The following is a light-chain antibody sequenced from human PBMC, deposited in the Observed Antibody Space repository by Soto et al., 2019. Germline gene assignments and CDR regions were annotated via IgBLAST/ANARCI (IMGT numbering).Light chain of an antibody. CDR2: GAS. V-gene: IGKV3-20*01. CDR1: QIVSNNY. J-gene: IGKJ1*01. CDR3: QQYGNSLPWT. Sequence: EILLTQSPGTPSLSPGEGATLSCRASQIVSNNYLAWYQQKPGQAPRLLVYGASRRATGIPDRFSGSGSGTDFTLTISRLEPEDFAVYYCQQYGNSLPWTFGQGTKVDIK.